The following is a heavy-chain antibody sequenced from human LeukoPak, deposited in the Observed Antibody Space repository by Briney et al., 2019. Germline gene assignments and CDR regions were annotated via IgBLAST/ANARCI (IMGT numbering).Heavy chain of an antibody. CDR1: GFTFRKFD. CDR3: VRALYNSLQFDP. V-gene: IGHV3-13*04. Sequence: PGGSLTLSCAASGFTFRKFDMHWVRQATGKGLEWVSGISSSGDTFYQDSVKGRFTIAREKGENSLFLQLNSLRTGDTALYYCVRALYNSLQFDPWGQGTLVTVSS. D-gene: IGHD2/OR15-2a*01. CDR2: ISSSGDT. J-gene: IGHJ5*02.